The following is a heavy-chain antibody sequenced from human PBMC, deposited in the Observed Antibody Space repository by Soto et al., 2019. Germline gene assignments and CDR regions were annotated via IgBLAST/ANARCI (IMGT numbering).Heavy chain of an antibody. CDR3: AREFEPPYYYDSSGYYYKLYYFDY. CDR2: INHSGST. CDR1: GGSFSGYY. V-gene: IGHV4-34*01. J-gene: IGHJ4*02. D-gene: IGHD3-22*01. Sequence: SETLSLTCAVYGGSFSGYYWSWIRQPPGKGREWIGEINHSGSTNYNPSLKSRVTISVDTSKNQFSPKLSSVTAADTAVYYCAREFEPPYYYDSSGYYYKLYYFDYWGQGTLVS.